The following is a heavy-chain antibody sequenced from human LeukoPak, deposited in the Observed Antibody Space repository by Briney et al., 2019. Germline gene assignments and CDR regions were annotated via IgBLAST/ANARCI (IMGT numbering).Heavy chain of an antibody. D-gene: IGHD2-2*02. CDR2: IKQDGSEK. Sequence: SGGSLRLSCAASGFTFSSYWMSWARQAPGKGLEWVANIKQDGSEKYYVDSVKGRFTISRDNAKNSLYLQMNSLRAEDTAVYYCASILSASFFDYWGQGTLVTVSS. CDR1: GFTFSSYW. CDR3: ASILSASFFDY. V-gene: IGHV3-7*01. J-gene: IGHJ4*02.